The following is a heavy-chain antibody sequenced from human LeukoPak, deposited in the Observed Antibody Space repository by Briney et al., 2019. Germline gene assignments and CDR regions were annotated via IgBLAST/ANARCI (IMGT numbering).Heavy chain of an antibody. Sequence: PSETLSLTCTVSGGSISSYYWSWMRQPPGKGLEWIGYTYYSGSTNCNPSLKSRDTISVDTSKNQFSLKLSSVTAADTAVYYCARHADSSGYYYYFDYWGQGTLVTVSS. CDR2: TYYSGST. CDR3: ARHADSSGYYYYFDY. CDR1: GGSISSYY. J-gene: IGHJ4*02. V-gene: IGHV4-59*08. D-gene: IGHD3-22*01.